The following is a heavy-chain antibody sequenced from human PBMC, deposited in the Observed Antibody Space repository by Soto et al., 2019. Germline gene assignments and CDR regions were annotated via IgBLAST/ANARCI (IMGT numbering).Heavy chain of an antibody. CDR2: IYYSGST. J-gene: IGHJ4*02. CDR3: ARGGYFAY. D-gene: IGHD3-16*01. Sequence: QVQLQESGPGLVKPSQTLSLTCTVSGGSISSGGYYWSWIRQHPGKGLEWIGYIYYSGSTYYNPSXXSXVXXSVDTSKNQFSLKLSSVTAAGTAVYSCARGGYFAYWGQGTLVTVSS. V-gene: IGHV4-31*01. CDR1: GGSISSGGYY.